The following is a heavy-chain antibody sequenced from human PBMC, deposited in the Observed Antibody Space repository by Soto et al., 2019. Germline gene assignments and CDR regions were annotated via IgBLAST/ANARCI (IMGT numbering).Heavy chain of an antibody. CDR1: GYTFTSYG. V-gene: IGHV1-18*01. Sequence: VKVSCKASGYTFTSYGISWVRQAPGQGLEWMGWISAYNGNTNYAQKLQGRVTMTTDTSTSTAYMELRSLRSDDTAVYYCARSVDTAMVTYYYYGMDVWGQGTTVTVSS. J-gene: IGHJ6*02. D-gene: IGHD5-18*01. CDR3: ARSVDTAMVTYYYYGMDV. CDR2: ISAYNGNT.